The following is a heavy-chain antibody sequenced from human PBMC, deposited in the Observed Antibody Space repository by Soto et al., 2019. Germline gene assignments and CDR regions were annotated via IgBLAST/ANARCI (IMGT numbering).Heavy chain of an antibody. J-gene: IGHJ5*02. V-gene: IGHV4-34*01. CDR1: RGSFSGHY. CDR3: ARSRRGFGSSWYDWFDP. D-gene: IGHD6-13*01. CDR2: INESGST. Sequence: WETLSLTCAVYRGSFSGHYWSWIRQPPGKGLEWIGEINESGSTKYTPSLKSRVTTSLDTSKNQFSLKLSSVTAADTAVYYCARSRRGFGSSWYDWFDPWGQGTLVTVSS.